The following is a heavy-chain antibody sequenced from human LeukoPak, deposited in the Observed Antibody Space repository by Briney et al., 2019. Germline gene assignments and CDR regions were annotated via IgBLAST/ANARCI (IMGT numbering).Heavy chain of an antibody. J-gene: IGHJ5*02. Sequence: GGSLRLSCVDSKIIFSTYGMNWVRQAPEKGLEWVSYISSSSSSISYADSVKGRFTISRDNAKNSLFLQMNSLRAEDTAVYYCTRGYRSGTSYAWGQGTLVTVSS. CDR3: TRGYRSGTSYA. D-gene: IGHD3-10*01. CDR2: ISSSSSSI. CDR1: KIIFSTYG. V-gene: IGHV3-48*04.